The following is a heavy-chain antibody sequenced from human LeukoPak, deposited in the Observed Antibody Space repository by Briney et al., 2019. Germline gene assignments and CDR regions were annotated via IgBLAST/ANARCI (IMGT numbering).Heavy chain of an antibody. Sequence: SVKVSCKASGGTFSSYAISWVRQAPGQGLEWMGGIIPIFGTANYAQKFQGGVTITADESTSTAYMELSSLRSEDTAVYYCARGCGGGDCYDYWGQGTLVTVSS. D-gene: IGHD2-21*01. CDR3: ARGCGGGDCYDY. J-gene: IGHJ4*02. CDR1: GGTFSSYA. V-gene: IGHV1-69*13. CDR2: IIPIFGTA.